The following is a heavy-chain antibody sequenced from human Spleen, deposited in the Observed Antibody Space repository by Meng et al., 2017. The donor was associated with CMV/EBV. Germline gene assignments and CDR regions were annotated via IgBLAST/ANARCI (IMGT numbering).Heavy chain of an antibody. V-gene: IGHV4-30-4*01. Sequence: SETLSLTCTVSGGSVTNDDYYWSWIRQPPGKGLEWIGYIYYNGITYYNPSLKSRLTISVDTSKNQFSLKLSSVTAADTAVYYCARGQPFWSGYNVWGQGTTVTVSS. CDR1: GGSVTNDDYY. CDR3: ARGQPFWSGYNV. D-gene: IGHD3-3*01. J-gene: IGHJ6*02. CDR2: IYYNGIT.